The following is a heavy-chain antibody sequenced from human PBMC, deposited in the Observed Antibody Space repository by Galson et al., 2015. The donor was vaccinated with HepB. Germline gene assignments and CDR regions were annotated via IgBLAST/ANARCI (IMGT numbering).Heavy chain of an antibody. Sequence: SLRLSCAASGFTFSNAWMSWVRQAPGKGLEWVGRIKSKTDGGTTDYAAPVKGRFTISRDDSKNTLYLQMNSLKTEDTAVYCCTRLTMVQGVYYYYYMDVWGKGTTVTVSS. CDR1: GFTFSNAW. CDR2: IKSKTDGGTT. D-gene: IGHD3-10*01. V-gene: IGHV3-15*01. CDR3: TRLTMVQGVYYYYYMDV. J-gene: IGHJ6*03.